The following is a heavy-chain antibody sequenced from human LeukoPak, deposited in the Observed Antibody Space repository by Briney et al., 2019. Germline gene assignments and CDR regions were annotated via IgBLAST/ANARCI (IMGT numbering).Heavy chain of an antibody. CDR3: ARVLRGYSYGYFDY. J-gene: IGHJ4*02. CDR2: IYHSGST. CDR1: GYSISSGYY. D-gene: IGHD5-18*01. Sequence: SETLSLTCAVSGYSISSGYYWGWIRQPPGKGLEWIGSIYHSGSTYYNPSLKSRVTISVDTPKNQFSLKLSSVTAADTAVYYCARVLRGYSYGYFDYWGQGTLVTVSS. V-gene: IGHV4-38-2*01.